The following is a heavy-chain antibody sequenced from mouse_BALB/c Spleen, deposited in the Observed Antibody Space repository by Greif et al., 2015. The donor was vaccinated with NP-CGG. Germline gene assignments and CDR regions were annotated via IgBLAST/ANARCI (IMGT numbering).Heavy chain of an antibody. CDR3: ARVAYYGNPYYFDY. Sequence: VKLQESGAELMKPGASVKISCKATGYTFSSYWIEWVKQRPGHGLEWIGEILPGSGSTNYNEKFKGKATFTADTSSNTAYMQLSSLTSEDSAVYYCARVAYYGNPYYFDYWGQGTTLTVSS. D-gene: IGHD2-10*01. CDR2: ILPGSGST. J-gene: IGHJ2*01. V-gene: IGHV1-9*01. CDR1: GYTFSSYW.